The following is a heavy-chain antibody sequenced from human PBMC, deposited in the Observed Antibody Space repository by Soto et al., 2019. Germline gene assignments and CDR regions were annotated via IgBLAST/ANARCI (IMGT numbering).Heavy chain of an antibody. CDR2: SIPIFGTA. D-gene: IGHD2-2*01. Sequence: QVQLVQSGAEVKKPGCSVKVSCKASGGTFSSYAISWVRQAPGQGLEWMGGSIPIFGTANYAQKFQGRVTITADESTSTAYMELSSLRSEDTAVYYCARHLPAAGCYYGMDVWGQGTTVTVSS. CDR3: ARHLPAAGCYYGMDV. J-gene: IGHJ6*02. V-gene: IGHV1-69*12. CDR1: GGTFSSYA.